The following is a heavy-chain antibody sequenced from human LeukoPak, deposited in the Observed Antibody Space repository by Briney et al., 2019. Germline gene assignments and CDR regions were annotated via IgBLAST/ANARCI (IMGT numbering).Heavy chain of an antibody. J-gene: IGHJ5*02. CDR3: ARGGGRYSYGPRFDP. V-gene: IGHV4-34*01. CDR2: INHSGST. CDR1: GGSFSGYY. D-gene: IGHD5-18*01. Sequence: SETLSLTCAVYGGSFSGYYWSWIRQPPGKGLEWIGEINHSGSTNYNPPLKSRVTISVDTSKNQFSLKLSSVSAADTAVYYCARGGGRYSYGPRFDPWGQGTLVTVSS.